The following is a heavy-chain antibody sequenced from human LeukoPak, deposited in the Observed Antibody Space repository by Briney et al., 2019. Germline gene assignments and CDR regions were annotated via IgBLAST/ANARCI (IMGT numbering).Heavy chain of an antibody. CDR3: AKARDGYNPPLFDY. D-gene: IGHD5-24*01. V-gene: IGHV3-23*01. CDR1: GGSISSYY. CDR2: ISGSGGST. Sequence: ETLSLTCTVSGGSISSYYWSWIRQPPGKGLEWVSAISGSGGSTYYADSVKGRFTISRDNPKNTLYLQMNSLRAEDTAVYYCAKARDGYNPPLFDYWGQGTLVTVSS. J-gene: IGHJ4*02.